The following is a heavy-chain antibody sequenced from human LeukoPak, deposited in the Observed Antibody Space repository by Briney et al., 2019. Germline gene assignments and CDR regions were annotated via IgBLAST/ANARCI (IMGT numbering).Heavy chain of an antibody. CDR3: AKRGPVVYDL. V-gene: IGHV3-66*02. Sequence: GGSLRLSCAASGFTVSGTYMSWVRQAPGKGLEWVSIIYTGDSTYYADSVKGRFTISRDNSKNTLYLQMNSLRPEDTAVYYCAKRGPVVYDLWGQGTLVTVFS. J-gene: IGHJ4*02. CDR1: GFTVSGTY. CDR2: IYTGDST.